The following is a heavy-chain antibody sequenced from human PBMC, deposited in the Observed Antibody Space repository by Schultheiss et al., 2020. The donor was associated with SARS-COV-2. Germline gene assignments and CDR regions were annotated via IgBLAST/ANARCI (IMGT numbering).Heavy chain of an antibody. CDR1: GFTFSSFG. J-gene: IGHJ5*02. V-gene: IGHV3-23*01. CDR3: ARDRSSSLSNWFDP. D-gene: IGHD6-13*01. Sequence: GGSLRLSCAASGFTFSSFGMSWVRQAPGKGLEWVSRITDSGGSTYYADSVKGRFTISRDNSKNMLYLQMNSLRAEDTAVYYCARDRSSSLSNWFDPWGQGTLVTVSS. CDR2: ITDSGGST.